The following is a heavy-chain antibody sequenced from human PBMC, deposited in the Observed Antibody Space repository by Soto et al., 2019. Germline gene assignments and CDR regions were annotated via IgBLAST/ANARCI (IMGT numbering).Heavy chain of an antibody. Sequence: QVQLVESGGGVVQPGRSLRLSCAASAFTFINYGMHWVRQAPGKGLEWVTTISSDGNDKYYADSVRGRFTISRDNSKNTLDLQMYGLRPADTAVYYCAKGRFSPHKFLDHWGQGTLVTVSS. CDR1: AFTFINYG. V-gene: IGHV3-30*18. CDR3: AKGRFSPHKFLDH. CDR2: ISSDGNDK. D-gene: IGHD2-21*01. J-gene: IGHJ4*02.